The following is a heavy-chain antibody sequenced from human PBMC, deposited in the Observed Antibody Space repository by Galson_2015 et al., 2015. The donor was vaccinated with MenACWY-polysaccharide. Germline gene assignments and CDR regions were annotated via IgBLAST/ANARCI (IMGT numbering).Heavy chain of an antibody. CDR1: GFTFGSYR. J-gene: IGHJ4*02. CDR2: ISSSGTI. CDR3: ARVLKGLVVATPDY. V-gene: IGHV3-48*02. D-gene: IGHD1-26*01. Sequence: SLRLSCEASGFTFGSYRVNWVRQAPGKGLEWVSYISSSGTIYYADSVKGRFTISRDNGKNSLYLQMNSLRDDDTAVYYCARVLKGLVVATPDYWGQGTLVTVSS.